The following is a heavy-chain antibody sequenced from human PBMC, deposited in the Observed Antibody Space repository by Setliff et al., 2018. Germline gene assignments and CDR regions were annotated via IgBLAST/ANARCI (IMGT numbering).Heavy chain of an antibody. CDR1: GYTFGAHY. CDR3: ARSNYDFWSGYPNWFDP. J-gene: IGHJ5*02. CDR2: INPNSGDT. Sequence: ASVKVSCKASGYTFGAHYIHWVRQAPGQGFEWMGWINPNSGDTNYAQNFQGRVTMTRDTSINTVYMDLSGLTSDDTAVYYCARSNYDFWSGYPNWFDPWGQGSLVTVSS. V-gene: IGHV1-2*02. D-gene: IGHD3-3*01.